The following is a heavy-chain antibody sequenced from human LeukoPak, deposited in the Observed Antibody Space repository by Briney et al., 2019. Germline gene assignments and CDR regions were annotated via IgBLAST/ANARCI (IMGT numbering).Heavy chain of an antibody. CDR1: GFTFSSYG. J-gene: IGHJ3*02. D-gene: IGHD6-13*01. CDR3: ARAAGYSSSWYKDAFDI. CDR2: ISYDGSNK. Sequence: GGSLRLSCAASGFTFSSYGMHWVRQAPGKGLEWVAVISYDGSNKYYADSVKGRLTISRDNSKNTLYLQMNSLRAEDTAVYYCARAAGYSSSWYKDAFDIWGQGTMVTVSS. V-gene: IGHV3-30*19.